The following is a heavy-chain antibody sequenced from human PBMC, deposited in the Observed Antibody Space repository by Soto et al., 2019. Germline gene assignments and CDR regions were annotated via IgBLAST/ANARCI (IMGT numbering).Heavy chain of an antibody. Sequence: GSLRLSCAASGFTFSSYSMNWVRQAPGKGLEWVSYISSSSSTIYYADSVKGRFTISRDNSKNTLYLQMNSLRAEDTAVYYCARDQGQWLDVGYFQHWGQGTLVTVSS. D-gene: IGHD6-19*01. CDR1: GFTFSSYS. CDR3: ARDQGQWLDVGYFQH. J-gene: IGHJ1*01. V-gene: IGHV3-48*01. CDR2: ISSSSSTI.